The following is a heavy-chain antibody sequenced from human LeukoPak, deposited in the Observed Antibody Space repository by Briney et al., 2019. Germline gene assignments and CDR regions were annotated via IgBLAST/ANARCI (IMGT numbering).Heavy chain of an antibody. CDR3: ARSPAPGNWFDP. J-gene: IGHJ5*02. Sequence: GRSLRLSCAASGFTFSSYWMHWVRQAPGKGLVWVSRINSDGSSTSYADSVKGRFTISRDNAKTTLYLQMNSLRAEDTAVYYCARSPAPGNWFDPWGQGTLVTVSS. D-gene: IGHD6-13*01. CDR1: GFTFSSYW. V-gene: IGHV3-74*01. CDR2: INSDGSST.